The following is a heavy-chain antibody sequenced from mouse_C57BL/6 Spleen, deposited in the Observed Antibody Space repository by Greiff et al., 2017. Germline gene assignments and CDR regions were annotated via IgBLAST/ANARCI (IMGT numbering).Heavy chain of an antibody. J-gene: IGHJ4*01. CDR1: GYTFTTYP. CDR2: FHPYNDDT. CDR3: ARGNDYDDYAMDY. D-gene: IGHD2-4*01. V-gene: IGHV1-47*01. Sequence: VQLQQSGAELVKPGASVKMSCKASGYTFTTYPIEWMKQNHGKSLEWIGNFHPYNDDTKYNEKFKGKATLTVEKSSSTVYLELSGLTSDDSAVYYCARGNDYDDYAMDYWGQGTSVTVSS.